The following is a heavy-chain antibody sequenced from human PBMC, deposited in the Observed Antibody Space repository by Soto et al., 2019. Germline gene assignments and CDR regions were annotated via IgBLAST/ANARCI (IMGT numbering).Heavy chain of an antibody. J-gene: IGHJ4*02. D-gene: IGHD2-2*01. Sequence: QVQLVQSGAEVKKPGASVKVSCKASGYTFTSYAMHWVRQAPGQRLEWMGWINAGNGNTKYSQKFQGRVTITRDTSASTADMELSSLRSEDTAVYYCARSVQDIVVVPAAIFDYWGQGTLVTVSS. V-gene: IGHV1-3*01. CDR3: ARSVQDIVVVPAAIFDY. CDR1: GYTFTSYA. CDR2: INAGNGNT.